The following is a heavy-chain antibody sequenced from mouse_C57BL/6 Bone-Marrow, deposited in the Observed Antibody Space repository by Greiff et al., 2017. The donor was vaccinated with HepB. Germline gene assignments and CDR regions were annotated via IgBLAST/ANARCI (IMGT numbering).Heavy chain of an antibody. CDR2: INYDGSST. V-gene: IGHV5-16*01. CDR1: GFTFSDYY. D-gene: IGHD4-1*02. Sequence: EVQRVESDGGLVQPGRSMKLSCTASGFTFSDYYMAWVRQVPEKGLEWVANINYDGSSTYYLDSLKSRFIISRDNAKNILYLQMSSLKSEDTATYYCASATGLYYYAMDYWGQGTSVTVSS. J-gene: IGHJ4*01. CDR3: ASATGLYYYAMDY.